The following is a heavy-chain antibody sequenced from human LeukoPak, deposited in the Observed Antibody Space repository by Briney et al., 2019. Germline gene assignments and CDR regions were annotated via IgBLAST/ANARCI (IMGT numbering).Heavy chain of an antibody. J-gene: IGHJ4*02. Sequence: SETLSLTCTVSGGSISSYYWSWIRQPPGKGLEWIGYIYYSGSTNYNPSLKSRVTISVDTSKNQFSLKLSSVTAADTAVYYCARRVGYSYGYVDYWGQGTLVTVSS. D-gene: IGHD5-18*01. CDR2: IYYSGST. V-gene: IGHV4-59*01. CDR3: ARRVGYSYGYVDY. CDR1: GGSISSYY.